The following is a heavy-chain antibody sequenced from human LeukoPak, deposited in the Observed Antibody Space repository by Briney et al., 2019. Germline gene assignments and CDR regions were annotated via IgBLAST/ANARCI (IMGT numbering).Heavy chain of an antibody. V-gene: IGHV1-18*01. Sequence: ASVKVSCKASGYTFTSYGISWVRQAPGQGLEWMGWISAYNGNTNYAQKLQGRVTMTTDTSTSTAYMEVRSLRSDDTAVYYCARGPYYYDSSGYLDYWGQGTLVTVSS. J-gene: IGHJ4*02. CDR1: GYTFTSYG. CDR3: ARGPYYYDSSGYLDY. D-gene: IGHD3-22*01. CDR2: ISAYNGNT.